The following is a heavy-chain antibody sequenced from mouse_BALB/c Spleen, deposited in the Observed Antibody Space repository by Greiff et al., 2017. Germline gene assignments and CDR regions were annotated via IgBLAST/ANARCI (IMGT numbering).Heavy chain of an antibody. CDR2: ISSGSSTI. CDR1: GFTFSSFG. D-gene: IGHD2-3*01. Sequence: EVQGVESGGGLVQPGGSRKLSCAASGFTFSSFGMHWVRQAPEKGLEWVAYISSGSSTIYYADTVKGRFTISRDNPKNTLFLQMTSLRSEDTAMYYCARSSYDGYYDYWGQGTTLTVSS. J-gene: IGHJ2*01. V-gene: IGHV5-17*02. CDR3: ARSSYDGYYDY.